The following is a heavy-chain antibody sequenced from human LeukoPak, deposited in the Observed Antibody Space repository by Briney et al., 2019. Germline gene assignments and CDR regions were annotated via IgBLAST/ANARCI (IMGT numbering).Heavy chain of an antibody. CDR3: ARDALNTFHIAAAGKNWFDP. CDR1: GGTFSSYA. V-gene: IGHV1-69*05. J-gene: IGHJ5*02. CDR2: IIPIFGTA. D-gene: IGHD6-13*01. Sequence: SVKVSCKASGGTFSSYAISWVRQAPGQGLEWMGGIIPIFGTANYAQKFQGRVTITTDESTSTAYMELSSLRSEDTAVYYCARDALNTFHIAAAGKNWFDPWGQGTLVTVSS.